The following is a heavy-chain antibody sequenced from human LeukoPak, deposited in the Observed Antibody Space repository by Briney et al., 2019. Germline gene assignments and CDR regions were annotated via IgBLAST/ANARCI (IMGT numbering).Heavy chain of an antibody. Sequence: GGSLRLSCAASGFRFSSYWMSWVRQAPGKGLEWVANINQDGSEKYYVDSVKGRFTISRDNAKNSLYLQMNSLRAEDTAVYYCAELGITMIGGVWGKGTTVTISS. CDR2: INQDGSEK. J-gene: IGHJ6*04. D-gene: IGHD3-10*02. CDR1: GFRFSSYW. CDR3: AELGITMIGGV. V-gene: IGHV3-7*01.